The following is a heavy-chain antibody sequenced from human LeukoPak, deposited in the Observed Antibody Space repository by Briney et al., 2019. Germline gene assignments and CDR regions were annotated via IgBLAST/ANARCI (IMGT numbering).Heavy chain of an antibody. CDR2: IKADGTDQ. V-gene: IGHV3-7*01. J-gene: IGHJ4*02. Sequence: GGSLRLSCAASGFTFSNYLMTWVRQAPGKGLEWVADIKADGTDQYHVDSVKGRFTIIRDNAKNSLYLQMNSLRAEDTAVYYCARDHLYYDISGPRFDYWGQGARVTVSS. CDR1: GFTFSNYL. CDR3: ARDHLYYDISGPRFDY. D-gene: IGHD3-9*01.